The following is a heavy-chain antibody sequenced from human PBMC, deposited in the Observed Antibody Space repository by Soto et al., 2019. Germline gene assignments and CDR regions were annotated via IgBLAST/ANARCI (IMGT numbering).Heavy chain of an antibody. CDR2: IYSGGST. Sequence: EVQLVESGGGLIQPGGSLRLSCAASGFTVSSNYMSWVRQAPGKGLEWVSVIYSGGSTYYADSVKGRFTICRDNSKNTLYLQMNSLRAEDTAVYYCARDKRYCSGGSCHSGSYYYYYGMDVWGQGTTVTVSS. D-gene: IGHD2-15*01. V-gene: IGHV3-53*01. CDR3: ARDKRYCSGGSCHSGSYYYYYGMDV. J-gene: IGHJ6*02. CDR1: GFTVSSNY.